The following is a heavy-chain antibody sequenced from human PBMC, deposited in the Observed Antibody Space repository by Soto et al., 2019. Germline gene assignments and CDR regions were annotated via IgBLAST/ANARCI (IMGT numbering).Heavy chain of an antibody. Sequence: ASVKLCCEARGYTFTGYYMHSVRQAPEQGLEWMGWINPNSGGTNYAQKFQGWVTMTRDTSISTAYMELSRLRSDDTAVYYCARGATTVTSYYYYGMDVWGQGTTVTVS. CDR2: INPNSGGT. V-gene: IGHV1-2*04. D-gene: IGHD4-4*01. J-gene: IGHJ6*02. CDR1: GYTFTGYY. CDR3: ARGATTVTSYYYYGMDV.